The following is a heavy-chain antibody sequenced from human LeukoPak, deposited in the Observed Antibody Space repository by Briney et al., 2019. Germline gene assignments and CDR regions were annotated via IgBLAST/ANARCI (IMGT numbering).Heavy chain of an antibody. J-gene: IGHJ4*02. CDR1: GASISSSSYY. CDR2: IHYSGST. CDR3: ARQAERTLGPQDDY. D-gene: IGHD1-1*01. V-gene: IGHV4-39*01. Sequence: SETLSLTCTVSGASISSSSYYWGWFRQPPGKGPEWIGSIHYSGSTYYNPSLTSRVTISVDTSKNQFFLKLNSVTAADTAVYYCARQAERTLGPQDDYWGQGTLVTVSS.